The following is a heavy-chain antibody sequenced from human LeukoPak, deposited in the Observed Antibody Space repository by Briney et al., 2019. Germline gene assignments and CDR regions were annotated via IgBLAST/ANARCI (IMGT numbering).Heavy chain of an antibody. Sequence: SETLSLTCTVSGGSISSHYWSWIRQPPGKGLEWIGYIYYSGSTNYNPSLKSRVTISVDTSKNQFSPKLSSVTAADTAVYYCARGGAAGGYYFDYWGQGTLVTVSS. CDR1: GGSISSHY. CDR3: ARGGAAGGYYFDY. D-gene: IGHD6-13*01. J-gene: IGHJ4*02. CDR2: IYYSGST. V-gene: IGHV4-59*11.